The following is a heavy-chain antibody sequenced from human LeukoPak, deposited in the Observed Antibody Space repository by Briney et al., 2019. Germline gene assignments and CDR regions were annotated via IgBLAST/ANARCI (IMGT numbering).Heavy chain of an antibody. CDR2: ISSSGITI. J-gene: IGHJ5*02. V-gene: IGHV3-11*01. CDR3: ASYVGNWYDP. CDR1: GFTFSVYY. Sequence: GGSLRLSCAASGFTFSVYYMSWIRQAPGKGLEWVSYISSSGITIYYADSVKGRFTISRDNAKNSLYLQMNSLSAGDRAVYYCASYVGNWYDPWGQGTLVNGSS. D-gene: IGHD3-10*02.